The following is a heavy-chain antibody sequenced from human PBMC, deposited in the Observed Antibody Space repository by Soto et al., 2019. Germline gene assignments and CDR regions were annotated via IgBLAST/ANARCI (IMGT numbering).Heavy chain of an antibody. V-gene: IGHV3-11*06. J-gene: IGHJ5*01. CDR3: ARNFDSGGYYSDS. D-gene: IGHD3-22*01. Sequence: GSLSVCGAVSGFPLSDYYIRWIRQAPGEGLEWISYISSSAYTIYADSVKGRFTISRDNAKNSLFLQMTSLRVEDTAVYYWARNFDSGGYYSDSWGQGTLVPVSS. CDR2: ISSSAYT. CDR1: GFPLSDYY.